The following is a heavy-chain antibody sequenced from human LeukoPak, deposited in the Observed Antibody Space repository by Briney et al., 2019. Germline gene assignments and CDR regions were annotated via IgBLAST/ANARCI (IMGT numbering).Heavy chain of an antibody. CDR2: INPNSGGT. D-gene: IGHD6-19*01. V-gene: IGHV1-2*02. J-gene: IGHJ5*02. Sequence: ASGKVSCKESGYTFTSYYMHWVRQAPGQGLEWMGSINPNSGGTNNAQKFQGRVTMTRDTSISTAYMELRRLRSDDTAVYYCARVGQWLVHGNWFDPWGQGTLVTVSS. CDR1: GYTFTSYY. CDR3: ARVGQWLVHGNWFDP.